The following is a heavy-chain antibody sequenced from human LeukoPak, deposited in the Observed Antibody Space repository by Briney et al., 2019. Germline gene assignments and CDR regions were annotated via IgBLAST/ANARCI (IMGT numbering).Heavy chain of an antibody. Sequence: PGGSLRLSCAASGFTFSSYGMHWVRQAPGKGLEWVAVISYDGSNKYYADSVKGRFTISRDNSKNTLYPQMNSLRAEDTAVYYCAKSMYYYDSFGAFDIWGQGTMVTVSS. CDR2: ISYDGSNK. V-gene: IGHV3-30*18. CDR1: GFTFSSYG. J-gene: IGHJ3*02. CDR3: AKSMYYYDSFGAFDI. D-gene: IGHD3-22*01.